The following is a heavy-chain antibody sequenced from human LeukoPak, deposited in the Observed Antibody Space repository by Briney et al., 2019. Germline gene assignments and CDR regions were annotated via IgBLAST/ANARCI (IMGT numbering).Heavy chain of an antibody. CDR3: ARGDSSRSYPDY. CDR1: GGSFRGYY. CDR2: INHSGNT. Sequence: PSETLSLTCAVYGGSFRGYYWTWIRQPPGKGLEWIGEINHSGNTKYNSSLKRRVTISADTSKNQFSLKLNSVTPADTAVYYCARGDSSRSYPDYWGQGILLTVSS. V-gene: IGHV4-34*01. J-gene: IGHJ4*02. D-gene: IGHD1-26*01.